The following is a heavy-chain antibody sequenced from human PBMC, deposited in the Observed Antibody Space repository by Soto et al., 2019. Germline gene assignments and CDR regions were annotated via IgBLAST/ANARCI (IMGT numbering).Heavy chain of an antibody. J-gene: IGHJ4*02. CDR2: IHYSGST. CDR1: GGSISGSY. CDR3: ARGLQITYGSGSYGRPYYFDY. D-gene: IGHD3-10*01. Sequence: PSETLSLTCTVSGGSISGSYWSWIRQTPGKVLEWVGYIHYSGSTNYNPSLKSRVTISVDTSKNQFSLKLSSVTAADTAVYYCARGLQITYGSGSYGRPYYFDYWGQGTLVTVSS. V-gene: IGHV4-59*12.